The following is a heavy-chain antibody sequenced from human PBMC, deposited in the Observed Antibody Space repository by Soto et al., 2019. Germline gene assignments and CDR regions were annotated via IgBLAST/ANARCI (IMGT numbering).Heavy chain of an antibody. D-gene: IGHD1-7*01. CDR1: GGSISSGGYS. J-gene: IGHJ4*02. CDR3: ARESSFRITGTHYFDY. Sequence: PSETLSLTCAVSGGSISSGGYSWSWIRQPPGKGLEWIGYIYLSGSTYYNPSLKSRVTISVDRSKNQFSLKLSSVTAADTAVYYCARESSFRITGTHYFDYWGQGTLVTVSS. V-gene: IGHV4-30-2*01. CDR2: IYLSGST.